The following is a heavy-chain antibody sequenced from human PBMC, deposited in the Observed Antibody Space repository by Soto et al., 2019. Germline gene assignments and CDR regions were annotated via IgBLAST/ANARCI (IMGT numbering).Heavy chain of an antibody. D-gene: IGHD5-12*01. CDR3: ANLYSGYDYY. J-gene: IGHJ4*02. CDR2: ISYDGSNK. CDR1: GFTFSSYG. Sequence: QVQLVESGGGVVQPGRSLRLSCAASGFTFSSYGMHWVRQAPGKGLEWVAVISYDGSNKYYADSVKGRFTISRDNSKNPQYLQMNSLRAEDTAVYYCANLYSGYDYYWGQGTLVTVSS. V-gene: IGHV3-30*18.